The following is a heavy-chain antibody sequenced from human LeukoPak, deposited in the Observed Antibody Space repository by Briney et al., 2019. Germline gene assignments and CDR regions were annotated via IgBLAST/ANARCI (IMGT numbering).Heavy chain of an antibody. CDR3: ARDGQWLVLWWFDP. J-gene: IGHJ5*02. V-gene: IGHV3-30*04. CDR1: GFTFSSYA. D-gene: IGHD6-19*01. CDR2: ISYDGSNK. Sequence: GGSLRLSCAASGFTFSSYAMHWVRQAPGKGLEWVAVISYDGSNKYYADSVKGRFTISRDSSKNTLYLQMNSLRAEDTAVYYCARDGQWLVLWWFDPWGQGTLVTVSS.